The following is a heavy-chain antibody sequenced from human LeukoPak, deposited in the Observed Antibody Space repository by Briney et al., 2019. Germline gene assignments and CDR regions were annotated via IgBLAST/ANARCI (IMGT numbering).Heavy chain of an antibody. D-gene: IGHD3-22*01. CDR3: ARVYYDSSGLYYFDY. CDR2: IYYSGST. J-gene: IGHJ4*02. Sequence: SETLSLTCTVSGGSISSGDYYWSWIRQPPGKGLEWIGYIYYSGSTYYNPSLKSRVTISVDTSKNQFSLKLSSVTAADTAVYYCARVYYDSSGLYYFDYWGQGTLVSVSS. V-gene: IGHV4-30-4*01. CDR1: GGSISSGDYY.